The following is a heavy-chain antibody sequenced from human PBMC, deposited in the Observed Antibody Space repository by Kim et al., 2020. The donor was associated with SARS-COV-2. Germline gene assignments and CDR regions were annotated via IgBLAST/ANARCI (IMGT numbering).Heavy chain of an antibody. CDR3: ARGGGFCGAACYGIDY. V-gene: IGHV3-21*01. CDR1: GFSFSPYT. J-gene: IGHJ4*02. Sequence: GGSLRLSCAASGFSFSPYTMNWVRQAPGKGLEWVSSISTSSTYIYYADSVKGRFTISRDNAKNSLYVQMNSLRAEDTAVYFCARGGGFCGAACYGIDYWGQGTLVTVSS. CDR2: ISTSSTYI. D-gene: IGHD2-21*02.